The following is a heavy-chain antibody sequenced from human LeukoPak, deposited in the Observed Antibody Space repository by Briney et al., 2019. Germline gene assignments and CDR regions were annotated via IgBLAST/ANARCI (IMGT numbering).Heavy chain of an antibody. CDR2: INPNSGGT. CDR1: GYTFTGYY. Sequence: ASVKVSCKASGYTFTGYYLHWVRQAPGQGLEWMGWINPNSGGTNYAQKFQGRVTMTRDKSISTAYMELSSLRSDDTAAYYYAREARSTEGDDSSGYWGQGTRVTVSS. J-gene: IGHJ4*02. CDR3: AREARSTEGDDSSGY. V-gene: IGHV1-2*02. D-gene: IGHD3-22*01.